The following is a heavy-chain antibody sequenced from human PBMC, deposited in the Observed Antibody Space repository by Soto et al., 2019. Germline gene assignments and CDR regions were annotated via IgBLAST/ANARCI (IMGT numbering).Heavy chain of an antibody. CDR3: ALLGATVTSADY. J-gene: IGHJ4*02. V-gene: IGHV1-69*13. CDR1: GGTFSNYA. D-gene: IGHD4-4*01. CDR2: IIPIFGTA. Sequence: SVKVSCKASGGTFSNYAITWVRQAPGQGLEWMGGIIPIFGTANYAQKFQGRVTITADESTSTAYMELSSLRSEDTAVYYCALLGATVTSADYWGQGTLVTVSS.